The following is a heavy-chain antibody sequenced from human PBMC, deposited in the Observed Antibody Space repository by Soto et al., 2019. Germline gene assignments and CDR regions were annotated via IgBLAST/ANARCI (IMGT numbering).Heavy chain of an antibody. CDR3: ATANNTSPSDY. CDR2: IIVDSGNT. Sequence: SLKGDCKGSGFGFADSAVQWVRQARGQSLGWIGRIIVDSGNTKSAEKFTERVSMSWDMSTSTAFMELRSLSSDDTAVYYCATANNTSPSDYWGLGTLVTVSS. V-gene: IGHV1-58*01. CDR1: GFGFADSA. J-gene: IGHJ4*02. D-gene: IGHD1-26*01.